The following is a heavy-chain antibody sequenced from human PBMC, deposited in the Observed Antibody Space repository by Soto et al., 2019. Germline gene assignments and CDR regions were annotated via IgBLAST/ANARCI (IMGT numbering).Heavy chain of an antibody. CDR2: INSDGSST. CDR3: ARDFEY. CDR1: GFTFSTFW. J-gene: IGHJ4*02. V-gene: IGHV3-74*01. Sequence: EVQLVESGGGLVQPGGSLRLSCEASGFTFSTFWMHWVRQAPGKGLVWVSRINSDGSSTNYADSVKGRVTISRDNVKNTLYLQLNSLRPDATAVYYCARDFEYWGQGTLVTVSS.